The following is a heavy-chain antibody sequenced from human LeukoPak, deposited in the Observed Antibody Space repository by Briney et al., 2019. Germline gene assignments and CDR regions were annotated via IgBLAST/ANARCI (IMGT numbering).Heavy chain of an antibody. CDR1: GFTFSSFG. CDR2: IGSSSSTI. D-gene: IGHD2-8*01. CDR3: ARVIAFHGWCLDV. V-gene: IGHV3-48*01. Sequence: PGGSLRLSCAAPGFTFSSFGMNWVRQAPGKGLEWVSYIGSSSSTIYYADSVKGRFTISRDNAKNSLYLQMNSLRAEDTAVYYCARVIAFHGWCLDVWGQGTTVTVSS. J-gene: IGHJ6*02.